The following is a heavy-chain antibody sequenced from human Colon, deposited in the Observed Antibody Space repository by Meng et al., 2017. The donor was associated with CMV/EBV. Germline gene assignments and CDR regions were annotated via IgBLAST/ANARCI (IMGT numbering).Heavy chain of an antibody. D-gene: IGHD6-19*01. CDR1: GFTFSSYA. V-gene: IGHV3-23*03. Sequence: GESLKISCAASGFTFSSYAMSWVRQAPGKGLEWVSVIFSGGSITYSADSVKGRFTISRDNSKNTLYLQMNSLRAEDTAVYYCARGGGDSSGWFDYWGQGTLVTVSS. CDR2: IFSGGSIT. J-gene: IGHJ4*02. CDR3: ARGGGDSSGWFDY.